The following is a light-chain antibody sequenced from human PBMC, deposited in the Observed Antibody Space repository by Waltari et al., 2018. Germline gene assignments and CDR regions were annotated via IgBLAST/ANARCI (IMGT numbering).Light chain of an antibody. V-gene: IGKV3-20*01. J-gene: IGKJ2*01. CDR1: QSVSSSY. Sequence: EIVLTQSPGTLSLSPGERATLSCRASQSVSSSYFAWDQQKPGQAPRILIFATYSSATGISDRFSGSGSGTDFTLTISRLEPEDSAVYYCKQYDNSPVTFGQGTKLEI. CDR2: ATY. CDR3: KQYDNSPVT.